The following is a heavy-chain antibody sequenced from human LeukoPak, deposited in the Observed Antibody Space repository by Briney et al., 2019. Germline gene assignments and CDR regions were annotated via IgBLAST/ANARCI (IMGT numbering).Heavy chain of an antibody. D-gene: IGHD6-19*01. V-gene: IGHV3-30-3*01. CDR2: ISYDGSNK. Sequence: GGSLRLSCAAPGFTFSSYAMHWVRQAPGKGLEWVAVISYDGSNKYYADSVKGRFTISRDNSKNTLYLQMNSLRAEDTAVYYCARDRLGYSSGWYDAFDIWGQGTMVTVSS. J-gene: IGHJ3*02. CDR3: ARDRLGYSSGWYDAFDI. CDR1: GFTFSSYA.